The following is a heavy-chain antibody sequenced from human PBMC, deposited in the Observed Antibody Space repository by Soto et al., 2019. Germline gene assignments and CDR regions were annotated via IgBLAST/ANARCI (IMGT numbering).Heavy chain of an antibody. D-gene: IGHD6-19*01. V-gene: IGHV1-69*13. CDR3: ASLGSGWPSQFDY. CDR2: IIPIFGTA. Sequence: SVKVSCKASGGTFSSYAISWVRQAPGQGLEWMGGIIPIFGTANYAQKLQGRVTITADESTSTAYMELSSLRSEDTAVYYCASLGSGWPSQFDYWGQGTLVTVSS. CDR1: GGTFSSYA. J-gene: IGHJ4*02.